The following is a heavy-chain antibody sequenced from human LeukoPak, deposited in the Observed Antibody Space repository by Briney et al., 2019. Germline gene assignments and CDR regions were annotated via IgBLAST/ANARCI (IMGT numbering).Heavy chain of an antibody. J-gene: IGHJ3*02. CDR3: AKGSILRYFDSDPRGAFDI. D-gene: IGHD3-9*01. Sequence: GGSLRLSCAASGFTFTMFGMNWVRQAPGKGLEWVSAISGSGGSTYYADSVKGRFTISRDNSKNTPYLQMNSLRAEDTAVYYCAKGSILRYFDSDPRGAFDIWGQGTMVTVSS. CDR2: ISGSGGST. CDR1: GFTFTMFG. V-gene: IGHV3-23*01.